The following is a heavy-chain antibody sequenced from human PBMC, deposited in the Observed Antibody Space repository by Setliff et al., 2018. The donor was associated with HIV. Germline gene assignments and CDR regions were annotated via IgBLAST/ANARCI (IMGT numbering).Heavy chain of an antibody. CDR2: VNANSVST. Sequence: GGSLRLSCAASGFTFSSYAMSWVRQAPGKGLEWVSFVNANSVSTYYADSVRGRFTISRDNARDSLYLQMNSLRADDTGVYYCVRDTTSGWMLTSWGQGTLVTVSS. V-gene: IGHV3-23*01. D-gene: IGHD2-2*01. CDR1: GFTFSSYA. CDR3: VRDTTSGWMLTS. J-gene: IGHJ4*02.